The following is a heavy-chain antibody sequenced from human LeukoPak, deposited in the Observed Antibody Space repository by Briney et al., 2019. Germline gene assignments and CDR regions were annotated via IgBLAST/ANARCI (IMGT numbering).Heavy chain of an antibody. CDR1: GFTFSSYT. CDR2: ISYDGSNT. Sequence: GGSLRLSCAASGFTFSSYTMHWVRQAPGKGLEWVAVISYDGSNTYYADSMKGRFTISRDNSKNTLYLQMNSLRADDTAVYYCAREPAANSDFDYWGQGTLVIVSS. CDR3: AREPAANSDFDY. J-gene: IGHJ4*02. V-gene: IGHV3-30-3*01. D-gene: IGHD1-1*01.